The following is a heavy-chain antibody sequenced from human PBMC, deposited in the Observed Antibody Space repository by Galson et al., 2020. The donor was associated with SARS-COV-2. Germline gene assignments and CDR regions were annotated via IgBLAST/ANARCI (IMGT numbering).Heavy chain of an antibody. D-gene: IGHD6-19*01. CDR3: ARSEWIAMAGTEGNYYYGIDV. Sequence: GESLKISCKGSGYSFTSYWIGWVRQMPGKALEWMGIIYPGDSATRYSPSFQGQVTISADKSISTAYLQWSSLKASVTAMYYCARSEWIAMAGTEGNYYYGIDVWGQGTTVTVSS. CDR2: IYPGDSAT. CDR1: GYSFTSYW. J-gene: IGHJ6*02. V-gene: IGHV5-51*01.